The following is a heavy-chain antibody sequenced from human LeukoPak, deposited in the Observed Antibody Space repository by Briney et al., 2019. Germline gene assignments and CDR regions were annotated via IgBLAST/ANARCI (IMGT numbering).Heavy chain of an antibody. Sequence: GESLKISCKGSGYSFTSHWIGWVRQMPGKGLEWMGIIYPGDSDTRYSPSFQGQVTISADKSISTAYLQWSSLKASDTAMYYCARLNYYDSSGYYLWGQGTLVTVSS. V-gene: IGHV5-51*01. CDR3: ARLNYYDSSGYYL. J-gene: IGHJ4*02. CDR1: GYSFTSHW. CDR2: IYPGDSDT. D-gene: IGHD3-22*01.